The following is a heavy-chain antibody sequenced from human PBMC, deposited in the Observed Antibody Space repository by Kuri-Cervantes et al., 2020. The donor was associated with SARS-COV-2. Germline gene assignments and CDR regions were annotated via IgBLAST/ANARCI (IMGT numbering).Heavy chain of an antibody. V-gene: IGHV4-59*01. CDR1: GGSIKSYY. J-gene: IGHJ4*02. CDR2: IYDSGST. D-gene: IGHD2-2*01. CDR3: SRVVPAPSRFKYFEY. Sequence: SETLSLTCTVSGGSIKSYYWCWIRHPPGQGLEWIEYIYDSGSTNYTPSLKRRVTISVDPSKTQFPLQLSSVTAADTALYYCSRVVPAPSRFKYFEYWGQGTQVTVSS.